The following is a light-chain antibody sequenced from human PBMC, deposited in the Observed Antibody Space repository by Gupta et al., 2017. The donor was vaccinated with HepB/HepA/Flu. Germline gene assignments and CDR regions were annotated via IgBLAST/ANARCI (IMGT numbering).Light chain of an antibody. CDR3: QVWNTSSDHPGV. CDR2: YDN. J-gene: IGLJ3*02. CDR1: N. V-gene: IGLV3-21*04. Sequence: SYVLTQPPSVSVAPGKTARITGGGNNNQQKPGQAPVLVIYYDNDRPSGIPERFSGSNSGNTATLSISRVEAGDEADYYCQVWNTSSDHPGVFGGGTKLTVL.